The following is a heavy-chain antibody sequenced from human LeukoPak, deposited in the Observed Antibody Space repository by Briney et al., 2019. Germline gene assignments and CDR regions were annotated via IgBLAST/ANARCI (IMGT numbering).Heavy chain of an antibody. J-gene: IGHJ4*02. CDR3: AARERLDWILY. CDR1: GGSISSYY. D-gene: IGHD3-9*01. Sequence: PSETLSLTCTVSGGSISSYYWSWIRQPLGKGLEWIGYIYYSGSSNHNPSLKSRVTMSVDRSKNQLSLILTSVAAADTAVYYCAARERLDWILYWGQGTLVTVSS. CDR2: IYYSGSS. V-gene: IGHV4-59*01.